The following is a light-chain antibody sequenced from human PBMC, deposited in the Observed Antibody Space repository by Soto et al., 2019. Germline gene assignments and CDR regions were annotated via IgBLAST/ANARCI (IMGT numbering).Light chain of an antibody. CDR1: SSVVGAYNY. CDR2: NVS. Sequence: QSVLTQPASVSGSPGQSITISCIGTSSVVGAYNYVSWYQHHPGKAPKLMVSNVSNRPSGVSDRFSGSKSGNTASLTISGLQAEDEADYYCSSYTRSRTYVFGTGTKVTVL. J-gene: IGLJ1*01. CDR3: SSYTRSRTYV. V-gene: IGLV2-14*03.